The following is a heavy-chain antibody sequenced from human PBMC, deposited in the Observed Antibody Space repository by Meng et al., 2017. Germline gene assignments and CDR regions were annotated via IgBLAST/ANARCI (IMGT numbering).Heavy chain of an antibody. V-gene: IGHV7-4-1*02. D-gene: IGHD2-2*01. CDR2: INTNTGNP. Sequence: ASVKVSCKASGYTFTSYAMNWVRQAPGQGLEWMGWINTNTGNPTYAQGFTGRFVFSLDTSVSTAYLQISSLKAEDTAVYCCARDVTWGSTSCYDYWGQGTLVTVSS. CDR1: GYTFTSYA. CDR3: ARDVTWGSTSCYDY. J-gene: IGHJ4*02.